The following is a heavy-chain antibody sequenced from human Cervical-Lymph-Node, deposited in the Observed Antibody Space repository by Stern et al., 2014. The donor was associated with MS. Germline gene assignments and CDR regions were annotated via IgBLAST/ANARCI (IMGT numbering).Heavy chain of an antibody. D-gene: IGHD2-15*01. V-gene: IGHV3-74*02. Sequence: VQLVQSGGGLLQPGGSLRLSCGASGFTFSTYWMHWVRQGPGKGLVWVSRINSGGSSTSYTDSVRGRFTISRDNATNTVYLQMTSLRAEDTAVYYCARSSGASGDAMDVWGQGTTVTVSS. CDR1: GFTFSTYW. J-gene: IGHJ6*02. CDR3: ARSSGASGDAMDV. CDR2: INSGGSST.